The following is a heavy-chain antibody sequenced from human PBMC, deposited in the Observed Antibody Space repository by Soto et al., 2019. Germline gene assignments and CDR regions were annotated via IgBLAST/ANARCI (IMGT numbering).Heavy chain of an antibody. CDR2: IYYSGST. Sequence: SETLSLTCTVSGGSISSGGYYWSWIRQHPGKGLEWIGYIYYSGSTYYNPSLKSRVTISVDTSKNQFSLKLSSVTAADTAVYYCARGRYCSSTSCSLGAFDIWGQGTMVTVSS. CDR3: ARGRYCSSTSCSLGAFDI. D-gene: IGHD2-2*01. J-gene: IGHJ3*02. CDR1: GGSISSGGYY. V-gene: IGHV4-31*03.